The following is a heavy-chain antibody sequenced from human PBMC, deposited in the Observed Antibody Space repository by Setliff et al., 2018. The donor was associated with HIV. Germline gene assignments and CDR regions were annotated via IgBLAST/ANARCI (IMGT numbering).Heavy chain of an antibody. J-gene: IGHJ5*02. CDR1: AGSFSIFA. V-gene: IGHV1-69*05. D-gene: IGHD2-15*01. CDR2: MMTIFSTT. CDR3: AKTQGYCSGGTCYGYWFDP. Sequence: SLKVSCKSSAGSFSIFAINWVRQAPGQGLEWMGGMMTIFSTTNYARKFQGRVTITTDESTGTAYMELSNLRSEDTAVYYCAKTQGYCSGGTCYGYWFDPWGQGTLVTVSS.